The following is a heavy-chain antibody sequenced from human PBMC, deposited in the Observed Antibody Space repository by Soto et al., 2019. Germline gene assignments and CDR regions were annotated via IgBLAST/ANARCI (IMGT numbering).Heavy chain of an antibody. CDR3: AKADVWELLNRTPFDY. CDR2: ISGSGGST. J-gene: IGHJ4*02. D-gene: IGHD1-26*01. Sequence: PGGSLRLSCAASGFTFSSYAMSWVRQAPGKGLEWVSAISGSGGSTYYADSVKGRFTISRDNSKNTLYLQMNSLRAEDTAVYYCAKADVWELLNRTPFDYWGQGTLVTVSS. V-gene: IGHV3-23*01. CDR1: GFTFSSYA.